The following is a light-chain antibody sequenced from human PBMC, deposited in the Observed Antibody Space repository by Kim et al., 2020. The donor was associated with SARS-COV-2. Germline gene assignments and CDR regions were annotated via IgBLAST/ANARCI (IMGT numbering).Light chain of an antibody. CDR3: LQDYNYPWT. V-gene: IGKV1-6*01. CDR1: QGIRNY. Sequence: ASVGDIVTITCRASQGIRNYLGWYQQKPGKAPNLLIYAASTLQSGVPSRFSGSGSGTDFTLTISSLQPEDFATYYCLQDYNYPWTFGQGTKVDIK. CDR2: AAS. J-gene: IGKJ1*01.